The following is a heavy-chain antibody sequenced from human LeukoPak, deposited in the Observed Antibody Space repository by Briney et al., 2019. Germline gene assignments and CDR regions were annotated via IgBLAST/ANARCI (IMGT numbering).Heavy chain of an antibody. CDR3: ARDLGDYYYYYMDV. J-gene: IGHJ6*03. CDR2: ISSSGSTI. CDR1: GFTFSDYY. Sequence: KPGGSLRLSCAASGFTFSDYYMSWIRQVPGKGLEWVSYISSSGSTIYYADSVKGRFTISRDNAKNSLYLQMNSLRAEDTAVYYCARDLGDYYYYYMDVWGKGTTVTVSS. V-gene: IGHV3-11*01.